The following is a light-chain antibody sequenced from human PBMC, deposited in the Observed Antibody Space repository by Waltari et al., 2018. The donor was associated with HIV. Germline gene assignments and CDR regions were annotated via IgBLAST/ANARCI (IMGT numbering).Light chain of an antibody. CDR2: EVS. Sequence: QSALTQPPSASGSPGQSVTISCAGTSSDIGLYNFVSWYQHHPGKAPKLMISEVSRRPSGVPDRFSGSKSGNTASLTVSGLQAEDEAAYYCFSYAGNNYLLVGGGTKLTVL. V-gene: IGLV2-8*01. CDR1: SSDIGLYNF. J-gene: IGLJ2*01. CDR3: FSYAGNNYLL.